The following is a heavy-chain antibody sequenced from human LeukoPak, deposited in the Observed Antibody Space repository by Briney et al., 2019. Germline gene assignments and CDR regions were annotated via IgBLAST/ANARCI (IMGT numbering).Heavy chain of an antibody. V-gene: IGHV3-23*01. D-gene: IGHD3-10*01. Sequence: GGSLRLSCAASGVSVISTYMTWVRQTPGKGLEWVSGISGSGDSTFYADSVKGRFTISRDNSRNTLYLQMSSLRPEDTAVYYCTKWSGFGDDWGQGTLVTVSS. CDR1: GVSVISTY. CDR2: ISGSGDST. CDR3: TKWSGFGDD. J-gene: IGHJ4*02.